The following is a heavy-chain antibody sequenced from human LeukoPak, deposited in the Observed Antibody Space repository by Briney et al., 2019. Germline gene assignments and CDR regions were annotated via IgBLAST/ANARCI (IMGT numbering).Heavy chain of an antibody. D-gene: IGHD2-2*01. V-gene: IGHV1-8*01. CDR2: MNPNSGNT. J-gene: IGHJ5*02. Sequence: ASVKVSCKASGYTFINYDINWVRQATGQGLEWMGWMNPNSGNTGYAHKFQGRVTMTRDASISTAYMELNSLRSEDTAVYYCARTVCDSTSCYWNRFDPWGQGTLVTVSS. CDR1: GYTFINYD. CDR3: ARTVCDSTSCYWNRFDP.